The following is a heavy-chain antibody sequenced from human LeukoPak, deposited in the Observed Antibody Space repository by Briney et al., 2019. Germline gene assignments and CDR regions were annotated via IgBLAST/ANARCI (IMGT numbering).Heavy chain of an antibody. CDR1: GGSISSGSYY. CDR3: ARDQATADGIYY. D-gene: IGHD1-14*01. J-gene: IGHJ4*02. V-gene: IGHV4-61*02. Sequence: SETLSLTCTVSGGSISSGSYYWSWIRQPDGKGLEWIGRIYTSGSNNYNPSLKSRVTISVDTSKNQFSLKLSSVTAADTAVYYCARDQATADGIYYWGQGTLVTVSS. CDR2: IYTSGSN.